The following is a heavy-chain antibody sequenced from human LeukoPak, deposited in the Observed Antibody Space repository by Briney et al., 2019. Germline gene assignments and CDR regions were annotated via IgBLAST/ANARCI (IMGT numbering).Heavy chain of an antibody. D-gene: IGHD3-10*01. CDR1: GGSISSYY. CDR3: ARARELFYFDY. CDR2: IYYSGGT. V-gene: IGHV4-59*01. J-gene: IGHJ4*02. Sequence: SETLSLTCTVSGGSISSYYWSWIRQPPGKGLEWIGYIYYSGGTNYNPSLKSRVTISVDTSKNQFSLKLSSVTAADTAVYYCARARELFYFDYWGQGTLVTVSS.